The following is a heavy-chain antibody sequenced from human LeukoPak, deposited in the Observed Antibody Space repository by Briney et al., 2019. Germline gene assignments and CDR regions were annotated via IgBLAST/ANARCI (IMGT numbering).Heavy chain of an antibody. CDR3: ARDLIVGGTAILGY. CDR1: GFTFSSYW. CDR2: IKQDGSEK. V-gene: IGHV3-7*01. J-gene: IGHJ4*02. Sequence: GGSLRLSCAASGFTFSSYWMSWVRQAPGKGLEWVANIKQDGSEKYYVDSVKGRFTISRDSAKNSLYLQMNSLRAEGTAVYYCARDLIVGGTAILGYWGQGTLVTVSS. D-gene: IGHD1-26*01.